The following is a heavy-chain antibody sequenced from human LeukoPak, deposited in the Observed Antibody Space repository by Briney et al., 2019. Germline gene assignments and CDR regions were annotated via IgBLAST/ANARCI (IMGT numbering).Heavy chain of an antibody. V-gene: IGHV4-59*01. CDR1: NASISSYY. J-gene: IGHJ5*02. CDR3: ARGGGYSSSYNWFDP. Sequence: SETLSLTCTVSNASISSYYWSWIRQPPGKGLEWIGYIYYSGSTNYNPSLKSRVTISVDTPKNQFSLGLTSVTAADTAVYYCARGGGYSSSYNWFDPWGQGTLVTVSS. CDR2: IYYSGST. D-gene: IGHD6-6*01.